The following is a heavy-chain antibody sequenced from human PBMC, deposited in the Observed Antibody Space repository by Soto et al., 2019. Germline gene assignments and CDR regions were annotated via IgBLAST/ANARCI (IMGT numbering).Heavy chain of an antibody. Sequence: GGSLRLSCAASGFTFSTYAMSWVRQAPGQGLEWVARISGSGGRTNYADSVKDRFTISRDNSKNTLFLQMGSLRPEDTAIYYCVKQAHGLDGVAFDYWGQGTQVTVSS. J-gene: IGHJ4*02. CDR2: ISGSGGRT. D-gene: IGHD2-15*01. CDR1: GFTFSTYA. V-gene: IGHV3-23*01. CDR3: VKQAHGLDGVAFDY.